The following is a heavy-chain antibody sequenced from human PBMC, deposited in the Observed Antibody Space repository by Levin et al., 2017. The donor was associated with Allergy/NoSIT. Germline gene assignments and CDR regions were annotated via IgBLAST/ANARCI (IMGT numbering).Heavy chain of an antibody. V-gene: IGHV3-23*01. D-gene: IGHD2-15*01. J-gene: IGHJ4*02. CDR2: ISGSGGST. CDR1: GFTFSSYA. Sequence: SCAASGFTFSSYAMSWVRQAPGKGLEWVSAISGSGGSTYYADSVKGRFTISRDNSKNTLYLQMNSLRAEDTAVYYCAKSLFVVVVAGYYFDYWGQGTLVTVSS. CDR3: AKSLFVVVVAGYYFDY.